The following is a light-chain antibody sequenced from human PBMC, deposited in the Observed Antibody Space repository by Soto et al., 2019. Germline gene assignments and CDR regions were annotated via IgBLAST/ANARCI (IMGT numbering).Light chain of an antibody. Sequence: EIVMTQSPATLSVSPGERATLSCRASQSVSSNLAWYQQKPGQAPRLLIYVASTRATGIPARFSGSGSGTECTLTISSLQSEDFAVYYCQQYNNWPPRWTFGQGTKVEIK. J-gene: IGKJ1*01. CDR1: QSVSSN. V-gene: IGKV3-15*01. CDR2: VAS. CDR3: QQYNNWPPRWT.